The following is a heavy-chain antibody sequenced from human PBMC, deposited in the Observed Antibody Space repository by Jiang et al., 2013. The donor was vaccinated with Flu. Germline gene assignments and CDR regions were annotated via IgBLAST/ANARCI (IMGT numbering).Heavy chain of an antibody. CDR3: ASQHWDHGVGSYYMSH. CDR1: GGSIISGKSY. D-gene: IGHD3-10*01. Sequence: GPGLVKPSETLSLRCSVSGGSIISGKSYWGWIRQPPGKGLEWIGSIYYSGTTYYNPSLKSRVTMSVDTSKKQFSLRLSSVSAADTAVYYCASQHWDHGVGSYYMSHWGQGALVTVSS. J-gene: IGHJ4*02. V-gene: IGHV4-39*07. CDR2: IYYSGTT.